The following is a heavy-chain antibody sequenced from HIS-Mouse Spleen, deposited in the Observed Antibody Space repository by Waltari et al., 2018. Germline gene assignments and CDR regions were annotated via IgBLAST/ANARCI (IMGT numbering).Heavy chain of an antibody. Sequence: QVQLVESGGGVVQPGRSLRLSCAASGFTFSSYGMHWVSQAPGKGPEGVAVIWYDGSNKNYADSVKGRFTISRDNSKNTLYLQMNSLRAEDTAVYYCAKGGLMVYAIGDYWGQGTLVTVSS. CDR2: IWYDGSNK. CDR1: GFTFSSYG. J-gene: IGHJ4*02. D-gene: IGHD2-8*01. CDR3: AKGGLMVYAIGDY. V-gene: IGHV3-33*06.